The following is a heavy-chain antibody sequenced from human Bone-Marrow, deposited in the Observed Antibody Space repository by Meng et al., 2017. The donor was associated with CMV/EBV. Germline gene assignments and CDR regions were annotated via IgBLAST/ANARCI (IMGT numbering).Heavy chain of an antibody. Sequence: ASVKVSCKASGGTFSDYAITWVRQAPGQGLEWMGWISAYNGNTNYAQKLQGRVTMTTDTSTSTAYMELRSLRSDDTAVYYCAREPSGIAVAGPDYWGQGTLVTVSS. D-gene: IGHD6-19*01. CDR2: ISAYNGNT. CDR3: AREPSGIAVAGPDY. J-gene: IGHJ4*02. CDR1: GGTFSDYA. V-gene: IGHV1-18*01.